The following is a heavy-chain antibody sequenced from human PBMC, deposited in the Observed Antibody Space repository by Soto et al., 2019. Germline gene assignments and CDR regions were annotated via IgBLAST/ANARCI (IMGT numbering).Heavy chain of an antibody. J-gene: IGHJ4*02. CDR3: AKRRGAGGHFDY. CDR1: GFTFSSYA. D-gene: IGHD2-15*01. CDR2: VSIGGST. Sequence: GGSVRLSCAASGFTFSSYAMGWVHQGPGKGLEWVAVVSIGGSTHYADSVRGRFTISRDNSKNTLSLQMNSLTAEDTAVYFCAKRRGAGGHFDYWGQGALVTVSS. V-gene: IGHV3-23*01.